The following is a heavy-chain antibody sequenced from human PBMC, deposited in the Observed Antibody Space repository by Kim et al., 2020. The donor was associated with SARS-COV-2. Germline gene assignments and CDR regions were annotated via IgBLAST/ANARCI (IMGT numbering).Heavy chain of an antibody. CDR3: ATPPPARGYFDY. Sequence: GGSLRLSCAASGFTFSSYGMHWVRQAPGKGLEWVAVISYDGSNKYYADSVKGRFTISRDNSKNTLYLQMNSLRAEDTAVYYCATPPPARGYFDYWGQGTLVTVSS. CDR2: ISYDGSNK. J-gene: IGHJ4*02. CDR1: GFTFSSYG. V-gene: IGHV3-30*03. D-gene: IGHD3-10*01.